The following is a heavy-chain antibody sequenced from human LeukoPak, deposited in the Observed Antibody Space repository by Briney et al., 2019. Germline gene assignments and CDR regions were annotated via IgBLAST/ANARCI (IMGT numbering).Heavy chain of an antibody. CDR1: GYTFTGYY. J-gene: IGHJ6*03. CDR2: IIPIFGTA. V-gene: IGHV1-69*13. CDR3: ARDSSGTYYYYYMDV. Sequence: SVKVSCKASGYTFTGYYMHGVRQAPGQGVEWMGGIIPIFGTANYAQKVQGRVTITADESTSTAYMELSSLRSEDTAVYYCARDSSGTYYYYYMDVWGKGTTVTISS. D-gene: IGHD6-19*01.